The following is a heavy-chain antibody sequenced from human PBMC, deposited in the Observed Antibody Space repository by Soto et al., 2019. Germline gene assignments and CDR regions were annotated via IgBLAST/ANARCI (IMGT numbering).Heavy chain of an antibody. D-gene: IGHD2-15*01. CDR3: ARLGYCSGGSCYGPYYFAY. CDR1: GGSISSGGYS. CDR2: IYHSGST. V-gene: IGHV4-30-2*01. J-gene: IGHJ4*02. Sequence: SETLSLTCAGSGGSISSGGYSWSWIRQPPGKGLEWIGYIYHSGSTYYNPSLKSRVKISVDRSKNQFSLKLSSVTAADTAVYYCARLGYCSGGSCYGPYYFAYWGKGTLVTVSS.